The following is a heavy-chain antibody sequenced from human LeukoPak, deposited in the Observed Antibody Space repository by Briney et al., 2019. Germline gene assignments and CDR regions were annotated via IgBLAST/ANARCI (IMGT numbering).Heavy chain of an antibody. Sequence: GGSLRLSCVASGLTFGSQWMTWVRQAPGKGLEWLANIGGDGTRKFYEDSVKGRFTISRDNAESSLYLQMNNLRVGDTAVYYCARDGGWRLLDYWGRGTQVTVSS. CDR3: ARDGGWRLLDY. CDR2: IGGDGTRK. D-gene: IGHD6-25*01. J-gene: IGHJ4*02. V-gene: IGHV3-7*01. CDR1: GLTFGSQW.